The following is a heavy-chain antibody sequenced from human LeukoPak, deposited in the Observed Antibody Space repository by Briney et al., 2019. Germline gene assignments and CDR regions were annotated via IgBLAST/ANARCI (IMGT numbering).Heavy chain of an antibody. CDR1: GFSFSNYW. CDR2: FYSGGDT. J-gene: IGHJ2*01. Sequence: SGGSLRLSCAASGFSFSNYWMHWVRQAPGQGLEWVSVFYSGGDTHYADSVKGRFTISRDNSKNTLYLQMNSLRAEDTAVYYCARDSTGYWYFDLWGRGTLVSVSS. V-gene: IGHV3-53*01. D-gene: IGHD3-3*02. CDR3: ARDSTGYWYFDL.